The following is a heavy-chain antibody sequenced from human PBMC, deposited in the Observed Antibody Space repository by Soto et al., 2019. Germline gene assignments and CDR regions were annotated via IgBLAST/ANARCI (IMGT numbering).Heavy chain of an antibody. CDR3: ARVYCSTTSCTWYYYGMDV. CDR2: ISSSSSYI. V-gene: IGHV3-21*01. D-gene: IGHD2-2*01. Sequence: XGSLSLTCAASGFTFSSYSMNWVRQAPGKGLEWVSSISSSSSYIYYADSVKGRFTISRDNAKNSLYLQMNSLRAEDTAVYYCARVYCSTTSCTWYYYGMDVWGQGTTVTVSS. J-gene: IGHJ6*02. CDR1: GFTFSSYS.